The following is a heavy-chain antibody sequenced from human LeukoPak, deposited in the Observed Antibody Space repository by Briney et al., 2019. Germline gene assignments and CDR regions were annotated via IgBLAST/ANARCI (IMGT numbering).Heavy chain of an antibody. V-gene: IGHV4-30-4*08. D-gene: IGHD3-10*01. CDR3: ARASTMVRGVIGTNWFNP. Sequence: SQTLSLTCTVSGGSISSGDYYWSWIRQPPGKGLEWIGYIYYSGSTYYNPSLKSRVTISVGTSKNQFSLKLSSVTAADTAVYYCARASTMVRGVIGTNWFNPWGQGTLVTVSS. CDR2: IYYSGST. J-gene: IGHJ5*02. CDR1: GGSISSGDYY.